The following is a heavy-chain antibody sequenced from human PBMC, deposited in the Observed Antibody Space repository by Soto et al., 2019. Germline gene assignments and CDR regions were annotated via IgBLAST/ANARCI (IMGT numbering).Heavy chain of an antibody. D-gene: IGHD3-16*02. CDR2: ISAYNGNT. J-gene: IGHJ4*02. CDR3: ARVNEIMITCGGVIGLDY. Sequence: QVQLVQSGAEVKKPGASVKVSCKASGYTFTSYGISWVRQAPGQGLEWMGWISAYNGNTNYAQKLQGRVTMTTDTSTSTAYMEMRSLRSDDTAVYYCARVNEIMITCGGVIGLDYWGQGTLVTVSS. V-gene: IGHV1-18*01. CDR1: GYTFTSYG.